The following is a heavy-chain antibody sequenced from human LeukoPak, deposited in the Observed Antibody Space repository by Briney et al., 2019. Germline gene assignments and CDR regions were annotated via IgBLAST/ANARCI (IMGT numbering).Heavy chain of an antibody. CDR2: INPNSGGT. CDR3: ARPIAAGTPIFDY. J-gene: IGHJ4*02. D-gene: IGHD6-13*01. V-gene: IGHV1-2*02. CDR1: GYTFTGYY. Sequence: ASVKVSCKASGYTFTGYYMHWVRQAPGQGLEWMGWINPNSGGTNYAQKFQGRVTMTRDTSISTAYMELSRLRSDDTAVYYCARPIAAGTPIFDYWGQGTLVTVSS.